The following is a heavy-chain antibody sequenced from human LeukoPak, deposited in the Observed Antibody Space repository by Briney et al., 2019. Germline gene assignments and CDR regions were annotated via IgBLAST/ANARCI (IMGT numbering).Heavy chain of an antibody. J-gene: IGHJ4*02. CDR3: ARDLDYGDYGWD. D-gene: IGHD4-17*01. Sequence: ASVKVSCKASGGTFSSYAISWVRQAPGQGLEWMGGIIPIFGTANYAQKFQGRVTITADKSTSTAYMELSSLRSEDTAVYYCARDLDYGDYGWDWGQGTLVTVSS. CDR1: GGTFSSYA. V-gene: IGHV1-69*06. CDR2: IIPIFGTA.